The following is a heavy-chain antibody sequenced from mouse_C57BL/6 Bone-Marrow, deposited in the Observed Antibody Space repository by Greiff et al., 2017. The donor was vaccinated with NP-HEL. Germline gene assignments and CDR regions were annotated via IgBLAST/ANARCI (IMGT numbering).Heavy chain of an antibody. J-gene: IGHJ2*01. CDR1: GFTFSDYY. CDR3: ARGNWDEEDYFDY. D-gene: IGHD4-1*01. Sequence: EVNVVESEGGLVQPGSSMKLSCTASGFTFSDYYMAWVRQVPEKGLEWVANINYDGSSTYYLDSLKSRFIISRDNAKNILYLQMSSLKSEDTATYYCARGNWDEEDYFDYWGQGTTLTVSS. V-gene: IGHV5-16*01. CDR2: INYDGSST.